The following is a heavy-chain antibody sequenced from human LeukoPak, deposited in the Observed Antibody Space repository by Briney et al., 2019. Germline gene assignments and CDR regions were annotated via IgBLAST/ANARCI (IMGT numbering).Heavy chain of an antibody. V-gene: IGHV3-48*03. CDR2: ISSSGSTI. Sequence: GGSLRLSCAASGFTFSSYEMNWVRQAPGKGLEWVSYISSSGSTIYYADSVKGRFTIARDNAKNSLYLQMNSLRAEDTAVYYCARVGYGSGPSSDAFDIWGQGTMVTVSS. D-gene: IGHD6-19*01. CDR3: ARVGYGSGPSSDAFDI. CDR1: GFTFSSYE. J-gene: IGHJ3*02.